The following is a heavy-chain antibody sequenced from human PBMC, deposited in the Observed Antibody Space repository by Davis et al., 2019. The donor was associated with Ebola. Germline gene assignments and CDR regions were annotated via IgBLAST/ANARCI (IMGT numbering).Heavy chain of an antibody. J-gene: IGHJ4*02. V-gene: IGHV3-30*18. D-gene: IGHD1-26*01. CDR1: GFTFSSYG. CDR3: AKDPNTVGADGY. Sequence: GESLKISCAASGFTFSSYGMHWVRQAPGKGLEWEAVISYDGSNKYYADSVKGRFTISRDNSKNTLYLQMNSLRAEDTAVYYCAKDPNTVGADGYWGQGTLVTVSS. CDR2: ISYDGSNK.